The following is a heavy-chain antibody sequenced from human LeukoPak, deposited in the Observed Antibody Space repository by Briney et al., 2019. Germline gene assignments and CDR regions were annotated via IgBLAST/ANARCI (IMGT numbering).Heavy chain of an antibody. CDR2: INHSGST. V-gene: IGHV4-34*01. D-gene: IGHD5-12*01. J-gene: IGHJ5*02. CDR3: AREVRLPDLPKKYNWFDP. Sequence: SETLSLTCAVYGGSFSGYYWSWIRQPPGKGLEWIGEINHSGSTNYNPSLKSRVTISVDTSKNQFSLKLSSVTAADTAVYYCAREVRLPDLPKKYNWFDPWGQGTLVTVSS. CDR1: GGSFSGYY.